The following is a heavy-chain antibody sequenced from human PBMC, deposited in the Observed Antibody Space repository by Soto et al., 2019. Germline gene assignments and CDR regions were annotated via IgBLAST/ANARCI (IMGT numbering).Heavy chain of an antibody. Sequence: VGSLRLSCAASGFTFSSYAMHWVRQAPGKGLEWVAVISYDGSNKYYADSVKGRFTISRDNSKDTLYLQMNSLRAEDTAVYYCARDFVGDFWSGYYLRNYYYYYGMDVWGQGTTVTVSS. J-gene: IGHJ6*02. D-gene: IGHD3-3*01. CDR1: GFTFSSYA. CDR3: ARDFVGDFWSGYYLRNYYYYYGMDV. V-gene: IGHV3-30-3*01. CDR2: ISYDGSNK.